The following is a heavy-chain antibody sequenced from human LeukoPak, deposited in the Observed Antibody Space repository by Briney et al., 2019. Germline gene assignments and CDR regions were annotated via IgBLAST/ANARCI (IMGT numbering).Heavy chain of an antibody. CDR1: GFTFSSYA. V-gene: IGHV3-23*01. CDR2: ISGSGGST. Sequence: PGGSLRLSCAASGFTFSSYAMSWVRQAPGKGLEWVSAISGSGGSTYYADSVKGWFTISRDNSKNTLYLQMNSLRAEDTAVYYCAKDRVGYCSSTSCLWPVDYWGQGTLVTVSS. D-gene: IGHD2-2*01. J-gene: IGHJ4*02. CDR3: AKDRVGYCSSTSCLWPVDY.